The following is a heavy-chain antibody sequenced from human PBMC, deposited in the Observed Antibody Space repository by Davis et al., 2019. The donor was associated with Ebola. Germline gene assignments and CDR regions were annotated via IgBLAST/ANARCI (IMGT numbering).Heavy chain of an antibody. Sequence: SVKVSCKASGGTFSSYAISWVRQAPGQGLEWMGGIIPIFGTANYAQKFQGRVPITADESTSTAYMELSSLRSEDTAVYYCARDGRDFWSGYYDYYYGMDVWGQGTTVTVSS. CDR2: IIPIFGTA. CDR1: GGTFSSYA. V-gene: IGHV1-69*13. CDR3: ARDGRDFWSGYYDYYYGMDV. J-gene: IGHJ6*02. D-gene: IGHD3-3*01.